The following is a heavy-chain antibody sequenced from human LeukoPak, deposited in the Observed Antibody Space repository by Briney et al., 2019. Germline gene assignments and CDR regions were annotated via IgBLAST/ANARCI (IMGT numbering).Heavy chain of an antibody. CDR1: GFTFSTYV. CDR2: ISSNGDNT. J-gene: IGHJ4*02. V-gene: IGHV3-64D*06. Sequence: GGSLRLSCSVSGFTFSTYVMHWVRQAPGKGLEYVSAISSNGDNTYYADSVKGRFTISRDNSKNTLYLQMSSLRADDTALYYCVRGTGYWGQGTLVTVSS. CDR3: VRGTGY.